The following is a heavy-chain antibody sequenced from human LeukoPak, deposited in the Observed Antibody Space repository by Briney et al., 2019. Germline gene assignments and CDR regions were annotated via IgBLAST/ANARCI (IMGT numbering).Heavy chain of an antibody. CDR2: ISGAGGST. V-gene: IGHV3-23*01. Sequence: PGGSLRLSCVASGFTFGSYAVSWVRQAPGKGLEWVSSISGAGGSTHYADSVKGRFTISRDNSKKKLYLQMNSLRAEDTAVYHCASRGNYPDNYFDYWGQGTLVTVSS. CDR1: GFTFGSYA. D-gene: IGHD1-26*01. CDR3: ASRGNYPDNYFDY. J-gene: IGHJ4*02.